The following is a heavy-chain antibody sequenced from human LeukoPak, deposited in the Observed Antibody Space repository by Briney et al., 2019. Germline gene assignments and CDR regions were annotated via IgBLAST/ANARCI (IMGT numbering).Heavy chain of an antibody. J-gene: IGHJ4*02. D-gene: IGHD6-19*01. CDR1: GYSISSGYY. CDR3: ARGWPGYSSGWYYFDS. Sequence: SETLSLTCAVSGYSISSGYYWGWIRQPPGKGLEWIGNIYHTGTTYYNPSLKSRVTISVDTSKNQFPLKLSSVTAADTAVFYCARGWPGYSSGWYYFDSWGQGTLVTVSA. CDR2: IYHTGTT. V-gene: IGHV4-38-2*01.